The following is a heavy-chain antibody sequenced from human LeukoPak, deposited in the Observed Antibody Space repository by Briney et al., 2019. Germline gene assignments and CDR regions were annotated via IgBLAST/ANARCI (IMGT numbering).Heavy chain of an antibody. CDR3: ARVDYDSSGYFDF. CDR1: GGSISTYY. V-gene: IGHV4-59*01. J-gene: IGHJ4*02. CDR2: IYYSGST. D-gene: IGHD3-22*01. Sequence: PSEALSLTCTVSGGSISTYYWSWIRQPPGKGLEWIGFIYYSGSTNYNPSLKSRVTISVDTSKNHFSPKLYSVIAADTAVYYCARVDYDSSGYFDFWGQGTLVTVSS.